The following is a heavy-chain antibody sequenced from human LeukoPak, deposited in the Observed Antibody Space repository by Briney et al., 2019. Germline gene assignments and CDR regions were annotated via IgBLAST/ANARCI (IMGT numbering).Heavy chain of an antibody. CDR1: SSYS. CDR3: ARAIVVVVATYDY. V-gene: IGHV4-39*07. Sequence: SSYSMNWVGQAPGKRLEWIGSIYYSGSTYYNPSLKSRVTISVDTSKNQFSLKLSSVTAADTAVYYCARAIVVVVATYDYWGQGTLVTVSS. D-gene: IGHD2-15*01. CDR2: IYYSGST. J-gene: IGHJ4*02.